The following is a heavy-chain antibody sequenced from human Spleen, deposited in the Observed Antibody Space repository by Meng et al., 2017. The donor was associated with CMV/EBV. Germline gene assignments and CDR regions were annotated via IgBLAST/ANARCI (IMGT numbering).Heavy chain of an antibody. V-gene: IGHV3-74*01. J-gene: IGHJ4*02. CDR2: SNGDGSST. CDR1: GFTFSTYW. Sequence: GESLKISCAASGFTFSTYWMHWVRQAPGKGLVWVSRSNGDGSSTTYADSVEGLFTISRDNAKNTLYLQMNGLRVEDTAVYYCARGTYGYQMIYGPDYWGQGTLVTVSS. CDR3: ARGTYGYQMIYGPDY. D-gene: IGHD2-2*02.